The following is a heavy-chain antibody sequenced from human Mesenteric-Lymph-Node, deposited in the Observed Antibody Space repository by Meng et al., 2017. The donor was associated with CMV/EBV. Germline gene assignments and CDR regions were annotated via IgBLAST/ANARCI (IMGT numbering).Heavy chain of an antibody. J-gene: IGHJ4*02. CDR3: ARDEGHCSSTSCYRVPFDF. Sequence: GESLKISCAASGFTFSSYEMNWVRQAPGKGLEWVSYISSSGSTIYYADSVKGRFTISRDNAKNSLYLQMNSLRAEDTAVYYCARDEGHCSSTSCYRVPFDFWGQGTLVTVSS. CDR2: ISSSGSTI. V-gene: IGHV3-48*03. D-gene: IGHD2-2*02. CDR1: GFTFSSYE.